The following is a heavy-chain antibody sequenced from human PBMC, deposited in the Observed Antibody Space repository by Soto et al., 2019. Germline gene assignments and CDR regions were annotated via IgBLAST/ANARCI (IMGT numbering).Heavy chain of an antibody. Sequence: QVQLVESGGGVVQPGRSLRLSCAASGFTFSSYGMHWVRQAPGKGLEWVAVIWYDGSNKYYADSVKGRFTISRDNSKNTLYLQMNSLRAEDTAVYYCARANDSSGYYLYFDYWGQRTLVTVSS. CDR1: GFTFSSYG. CDR3: ARANDSSGYYLYFDY. CDR2: IWYDGSNK. V-gene: IGHV3-33*01. D-gene: IGHD3-22*01. J-gene: IGHJ4*02.